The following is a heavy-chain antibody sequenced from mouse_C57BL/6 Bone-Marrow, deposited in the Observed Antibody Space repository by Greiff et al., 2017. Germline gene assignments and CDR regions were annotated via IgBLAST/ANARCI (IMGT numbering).Heavy chain of an antibody. D-gene: IGHD1-1*01. CDR1: GYTFTGYW. J-gene: IGHJ4*01. CDR2: IDPSDSYT. V-gene: IGHV1-69*01. CDR3: AREAYYVAMDY. Sequence: VQLQQSGAELMKPGASVKLSCKATGYTFTGYWIEWVKQRPGQGLEWIGEIDPSDSYTNYNQKFKGKSTLTVDKSSSTAYMQLSSLTSEDSAVYYCAREAYYVAMDYWGQGTSVTVSS.